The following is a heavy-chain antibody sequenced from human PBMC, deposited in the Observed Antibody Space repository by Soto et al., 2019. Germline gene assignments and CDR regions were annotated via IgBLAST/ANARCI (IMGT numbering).Heavy chain of an antibody. CDR1: GFTLSSYW. D-gene: IGHD3-10*01. V-gene: IGHV3-7*01. CDR3: GTDQWGGAFDI. J-gene: IGHJ3*02. CDR2: IREDGKEI. Sequence: GGSLGLSCAASGFTLSSYWMAWVRQTPGKGLEFVANIREDGKEINYVDSVKGRFTISRDNAKNSLFLQMNSLRDDTAVYYCGTDQWGGAFDIGGQGTMVTVSS.